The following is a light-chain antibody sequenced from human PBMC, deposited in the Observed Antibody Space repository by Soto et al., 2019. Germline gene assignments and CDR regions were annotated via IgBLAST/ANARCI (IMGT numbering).Light chain of an antibody. CDR1: QSISSW. V-gene: IGKV1-39*01. CDR2: GAS. Sequence: IRMTQSPSTLSASAGDRVTITCRASQSISSWLAWYQQKPGKAPKVLIYGASSLQSGVPSRFSGSESGTEFTLTISNLQPEDFATYYCQQSYSTPITFGQGTRLEIK. J-gene: IGKJ5*01. CDR3: QQSYSTPIT.